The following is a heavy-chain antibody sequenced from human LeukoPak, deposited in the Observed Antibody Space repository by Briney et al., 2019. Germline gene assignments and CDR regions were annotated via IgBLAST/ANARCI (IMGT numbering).Heavy chain of an antibody. V-gene: IGHV5-51*01. CDR3: ARPGYCSTTSCSAIDY. D-gene: IGHD2-2*01. CDR1: GYIFSTYW. Sequence: TGESLKISRKGSGYIFSTYWIGWVRQMPGKALEWMGIIYPGDSDTRYSPSFQGQITISADKSISTAFLHWSSLKASDTAMYYCARPGYCSTTSCSAIDYWGQGTLVTVSS. J-gene: IGHJ4*02. CDR2: IYPGDSDT.